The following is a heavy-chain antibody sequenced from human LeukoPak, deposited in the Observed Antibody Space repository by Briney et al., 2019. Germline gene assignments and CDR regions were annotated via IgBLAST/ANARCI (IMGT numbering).Heavy chain of an antibody. CDR3: ARDGVYGSGSYYKSLVYYYYGMDA. D-gene: IGHD3-10*01. V-gene: IGHV1-69*04. CDR2: IIPILGIA. CDR1: GGTFSSYA. Sequence: SVKVSCKASGGTFSSYAISWVRQAPGQGLEWMGRIIPILGIANYAQKLQGSVTITADKSTSTAYMELSSLRSEDTAVYYCARDGVYGSGSYYKSLVYYYYGMDAWGQGTTVTVSS. J-gene: IGHJ6*02.